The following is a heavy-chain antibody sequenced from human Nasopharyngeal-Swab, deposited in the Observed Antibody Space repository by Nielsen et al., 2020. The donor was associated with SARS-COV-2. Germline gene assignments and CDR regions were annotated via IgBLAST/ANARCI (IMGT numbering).Heavy chain of an antibody. Sequence: ASEKVSCKASGYTVINNGLSWVRQAPGQGLEWVGWISANNGNTNYAQKFRGRVTMTTDTSTSTAYMELRSLRSDDTAIYYCARDQWLVHYFDYWGQGTLVTVSS. D-gene: IGHD6-19*01. J-gene: IGHJ4*02. CDR2: ISANNGNT. CDR1: GYTVINNG. V-gene: IGHV1-18*01. CDR3: ARDQWLVHYFDY.